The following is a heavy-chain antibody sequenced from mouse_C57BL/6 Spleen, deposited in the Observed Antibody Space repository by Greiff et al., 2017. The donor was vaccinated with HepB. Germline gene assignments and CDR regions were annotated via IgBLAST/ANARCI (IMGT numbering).Heavy chain of an antibody. CDR2: ISYSGST. CDR3: AKGGTADYYAMDY. Sequence: EVKVVESGPGLAKPSQTLSLTCSVTGYSITSDYWNWIRKFPGNKLEYMGYISYSGSTYYNPSLKSRISITRDTSKNQYYLQLNSVTTEDTATYYCAKGGTADYYAMDYWGQGTSVTVSS. CDR1: GYSITSDY. V-gene: IGHV3-8*01. D-gene: IGHD1-2*01. J-gene: IGHJ4*01.